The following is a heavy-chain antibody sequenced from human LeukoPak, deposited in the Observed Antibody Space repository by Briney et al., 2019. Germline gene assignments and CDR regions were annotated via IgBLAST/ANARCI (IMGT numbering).Heavy chain of an antibody. CDR2: IIPIFGTA. V-gene: IGHV1-69*05. CDR3: ARGDSSGLFDY. Sequence: ASVKVSCKASEGTFSSYAISWVRQAPGQGLEWMGGIIPIFGTANYAQKFQGRVTITTDESTSTAYMELSSLRSEDTAVYYCARGDSSGLFDYWGQGTLVTVSS. CDR1: EGTFSSYA. J-gene: IGHJ4*02. D-gene: IGHD6-19*01.